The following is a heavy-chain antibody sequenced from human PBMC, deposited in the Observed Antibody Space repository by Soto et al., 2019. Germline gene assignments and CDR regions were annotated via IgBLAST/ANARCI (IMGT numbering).Heavy chain of an antibody. J-gene: IGHJ6*02. Sequence: SETLSLTCTVSGGSISSSSYYWGWIRQPPGKGLEWIGSIYYSGSTYYNPSLKSRVTISVDTSKNQFSLKLSSVTAADTAVYYCARQEQWLVYYYGMDVWGQGTTVTVSS. CDR1: GGSISSSSYY. D-gene: IGHD6-19*01. CDR3: ARQEQWLVYYYGMDV. V-gene: IGHV4-39*01. CDR2: IYYSGST.